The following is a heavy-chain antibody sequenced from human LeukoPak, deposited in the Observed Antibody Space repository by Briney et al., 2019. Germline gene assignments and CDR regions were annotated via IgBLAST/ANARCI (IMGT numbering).Heavy chain of an antibody. J-gene: IGHJ6*03. Sequence: PGRSLRLSCAASGFTFRSYAVHWVRQAPGRGLDWVAVISFDGSNTYYAASVKGRFTISRDNSKSTLYLEVSSLRAEDTALYFCAREKEGYYVYYYMDVWGKGTTVTVSS. CDR3: AREKEGYYVYYYMDV. V-gene: IGHV3-30*11. CDR1: GFTFRSYA. CDR2: ISFDGSNT.